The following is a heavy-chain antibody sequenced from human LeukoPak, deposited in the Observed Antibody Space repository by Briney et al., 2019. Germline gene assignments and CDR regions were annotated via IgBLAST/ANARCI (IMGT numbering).Heavy chain of an antibody. CDR2: ISSSGSTI. V-gene: IGHV3-48*03. CDR3: ARRVRSGNYGLGNYYMDV. D-gene: IGHD1-26*01. J-gene: IGHJ6*03. Sequence: GGSLRLSCAASGFTFSSYEMNWVRQAPGKGLEWVSYISSSGSTIYYADSVKGRFTISRDNAQNSLYLQMNSLRAEDTAVYYCARRVRSGNYGLGNYYMDVWGKGTTVTVSS. CDR1: GFTFSSYE.